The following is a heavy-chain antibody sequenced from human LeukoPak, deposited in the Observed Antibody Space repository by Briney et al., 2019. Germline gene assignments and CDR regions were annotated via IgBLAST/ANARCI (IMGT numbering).Heavy chain of an antibody. CDR2: IYPGDFAT. CDR3: ARHLLTPGGSYYFDF. D-gene: IGHD1-26*01. Sequence: GESLKISCKGSGYSFATYWIAWVRQMPGKGLEWMGIIYPGDFATTYSPSFQGQVTISADKSISTAYLQWSSLRASDTAIYYCARHLLTPGGSYYFDFWGQGTLVTVSS. CDR1: GYSFATYW. J-gene: IGHJ4*02. V-gene: IGHV5-51*01.